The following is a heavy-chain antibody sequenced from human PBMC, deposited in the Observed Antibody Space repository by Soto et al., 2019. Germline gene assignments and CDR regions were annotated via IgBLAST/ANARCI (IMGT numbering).Heavy chain of an antibody. CDR3: AHGSWSSADCYTNPDLDY. CDR2: IYWDDDE. Sequence: QITLKESGPTLVKPTQTLTLTCTFSGFSLSTTAEGVGWIRQPPGKALEWLALIYWDDDERYSPSLKSRLTITKDTSKNQVVLTMTNVDPVDTATYYCAHGSWSSADCYTNPDLDYWGQGILVTGSS. V-gene: IGHV2-5*02. J-gene: IGHJ4*02. CDR1: GFSLSTTAEG. D-gene: IGHD2-2*02.